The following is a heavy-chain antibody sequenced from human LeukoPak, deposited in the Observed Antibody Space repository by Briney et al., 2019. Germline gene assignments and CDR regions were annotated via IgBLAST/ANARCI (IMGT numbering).Heavy chain of an antibody. V-gene: IGHV1-18*01. CDR2: ISAYNGNT. J-gene: IGHJ5*02. Sequence: ASVKAPCRASGYTFTSYGISWVRQAPGQGLEGWGWISAYNGNTNYAQKLKGRVTMTTDTSTSTASIELRSLRSDDTAVYYCARDVVVVPAENWFDPWGQGTLVTVSS. D-gene: IGHD2-2*01. CDR3: ARDVVVVPAENWFDP. CDR1: GYTFTSYG.